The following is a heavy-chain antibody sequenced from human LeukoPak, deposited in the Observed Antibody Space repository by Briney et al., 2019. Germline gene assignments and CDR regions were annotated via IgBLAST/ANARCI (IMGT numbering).Heavy chain of an antibody. V-gene: IGHV3-74*01. CDR1: GFTFSSYW. CDR3: ARWGYRAGYNFGVVDY. J-gene: IGHJ4*02. Sequence: PGGSLRLSCAASGFTFSSYWMHWVRQAPGKGLVWVSRLNSDGSSTSYADSVKGRFTISRDNAKNTLYLQMNSLRAEDTAVYYCARWGYRAGYNFGVVDYRGQGTLVTVSS. D-gene: IGHD5-24*01. CDR2: LNSDGSST.